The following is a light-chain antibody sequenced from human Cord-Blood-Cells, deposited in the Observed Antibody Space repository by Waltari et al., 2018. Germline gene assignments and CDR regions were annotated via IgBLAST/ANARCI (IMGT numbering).Light chain of an antibody. J-gene: IGKJ4*01. CDR3: MQALQTPLT. V-gene: IGKV2-28*01. CDR1: QSLLHSNGYNY. Sequence: DIAMSQSPLSLPVTPGEPASNSSRYSQSLLHSNGYNYLYWYLQKPVQSPQLLIYLGSNRASGVPDRFSGSGSGTDFTLKISRVEAEDVGVYYCMQALQTPLTFGGGTKVEIK. CDR2: LGS.